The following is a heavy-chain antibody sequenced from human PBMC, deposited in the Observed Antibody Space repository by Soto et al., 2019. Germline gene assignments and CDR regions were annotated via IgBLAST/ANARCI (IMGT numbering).Heavy chain of an antibody. V-gene: IGHV1-69*08. Sequence: QVQLVQSGAEVKKPGSSVKVSCKASGGTFSSYTISWVRQAPGQGLEWMGRIIPILGIANYAQKFQGRVTXTXAXSSXTAYMGLSSLRSEDTAVYYCAIEEYYYGSGAFFDYWGQGTLVTVSS. CDR3: AIEEYYYGSGAFFDY. CDR2: IIPILGIA. J-gene: IGHJ4*02. CDR1: GGTFSSYT. D-gene: IGHD3-10*01.